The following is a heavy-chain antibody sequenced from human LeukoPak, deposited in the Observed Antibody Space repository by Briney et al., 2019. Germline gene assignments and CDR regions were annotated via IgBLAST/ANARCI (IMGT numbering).Heavy chain of an antibody. V-gene: IGHV3-74*01. Sequence: GGSLRLSCAASGFTFSSYWMHWVRQAPGKGLVWVSRINSDGSSTSYADSVKGRFTISRDNAKNTLYLQMNSLRAEDTAVYYCATRRNSGSYFDYWGQGTLVTVSS. CDR2: INSDGSST. CDR1: GFTFSSYW. D-gene: IGHD3-22*01. CDR3: ATRRNSGSYFDY. J-gene: IGHJ4*02.